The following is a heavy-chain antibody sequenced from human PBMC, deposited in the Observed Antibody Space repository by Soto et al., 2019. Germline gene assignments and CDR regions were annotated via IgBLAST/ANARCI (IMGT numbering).Heavy chain of an antibody. Sequence: SETLSLTCTVSGGSISSNYLSWIRQPPGKGLEKIGYIYYSGSTNYNPSLKSRVTISVDTSKNQFSLKMSSVTAADTAVYYCARAYGYYFDYWGQGTLVTVSS. J-gene: IGHJ4*02. D-gene: IGHD4-17*01. CDR2: IYYSGST. CDR3: ARAYGYYFDY. CDR1: GGSISSNY. V-gene: IGHV4-59*01.